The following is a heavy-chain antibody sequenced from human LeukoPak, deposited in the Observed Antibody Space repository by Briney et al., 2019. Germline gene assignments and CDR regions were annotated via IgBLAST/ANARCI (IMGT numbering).Heavy chain of an antibody. CDR2: IYYSGST. J-gene: IGHJ4*02. Sequence: SETLSLTCTVSGGSISSYYWSWIRQPPGKELEWIGYIYYSGSTNYNPSLKSRVTISVDTSKNQFSLKLSSVTAADTAVYYCARGDPLYYFLDYWGQGTLVTVSS. D-gene: IGHD2/OR15-2a*01. CDR1: GGSISSYY. V-gene: IGHV4-59*01. CDR3: ARGDPLYYFLDY.